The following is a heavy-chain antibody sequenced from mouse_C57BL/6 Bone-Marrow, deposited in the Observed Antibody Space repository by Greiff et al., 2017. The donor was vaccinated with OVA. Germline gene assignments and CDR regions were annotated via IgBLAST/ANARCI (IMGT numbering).Heavy chain of an antibody. D-gene: IGHD2-3*01. CDR2: IYPRSGNT. CDR3: ARGGYYPYYFDY. V-gene: IGHV1-81*01. Sequence: QVQLQQSGAELARPGASVKLSCKASGYTFTSYGISWVKQRTGQGLEWIGEIYPRSGNTYYNEKFKGKATLTADKSSSTAYMELRSLTSEDSAVYFCARGGYYPYYFDYWGQGTTRTVAS. CDR1: GYTFTSYG. J-gene: IGHJ2*01.